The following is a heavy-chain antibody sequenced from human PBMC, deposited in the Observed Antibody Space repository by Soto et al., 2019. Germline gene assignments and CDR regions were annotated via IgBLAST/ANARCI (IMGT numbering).Heavy chain of an antibody. CDR1: GFTLSDRY. Sequence: GGSLRLSCAASGFTLSDRYMSWIRQAPGKGLEWIGYSSNSGSFTRYADSVKGRFSISRDNAKNSLYLQINSLRGDDTAIYYCVRSGDNYNLLDYWGQGTPVTVSS. CDR3: VRSGDNYNLLDY. J-gene: IGHJ4*02. V-gene: IGHV3-11*06. CDR2: SSNSGSFT. D-gene: IGHD1-1*01.